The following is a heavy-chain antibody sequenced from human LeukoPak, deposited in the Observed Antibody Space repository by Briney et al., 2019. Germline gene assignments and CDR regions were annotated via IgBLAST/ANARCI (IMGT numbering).Heavy chain of an antibody. CDR3: ARGGDGIAARPFDY. Sequence: GGSLRLSCAASGFTFSSYWMSWVRQAPGKGLEWVANIKQDGSEKYYVDSVKGRFTISRDNAKNSLYLQMNSLSAEDTAVYYCARGGDGIAARPFDYWGQGTLVTVSS. CDR2: IKQDGSEK. D-gene: IGHD6-6*01. V-gene: IGHV3-7*01. CDR1: GFTFSSYW. J-gene: IGHJ4*02.